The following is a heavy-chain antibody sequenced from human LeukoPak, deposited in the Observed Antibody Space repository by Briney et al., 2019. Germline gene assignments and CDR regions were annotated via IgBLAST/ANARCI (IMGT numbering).Heavy chain of an antibody. Sequence: GGSLRLSCAASGFTFSSYWMSWVRQAPGKGLEWVANIKYDGSEKYYVDYVRGRFTISRDNAENSLYLQMDSLRAEDTAVYYCGREGGAYWGQGTLVTVSS. CDR3: GREGGAY. CDR2: IKYDGSEK. CDR1: GFTFSSYW. V-gene: IGHV3-7*01. D-gene: IGHD1-26*01. J-gene: IGHJ4*02.